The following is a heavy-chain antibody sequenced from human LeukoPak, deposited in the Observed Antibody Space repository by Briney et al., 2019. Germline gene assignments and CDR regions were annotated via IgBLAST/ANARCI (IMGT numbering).Heavy chain of an antibody. V-gene: IGHV4-30-4*01. Sequence: SQTLSLTCTVSGGSISSGDYYWSWIRQPPGKGLEWIGYIYYSGTTYYHPSLKSRLTISVDTSKNQFSLKLSSVTAADTAVYYCARIMTTVTTVDYWGQGTLVTVSS. CDR3: ARIMTTVTTVDY. J-gene: IGHJ4*02. CDR2: IYYSGTT. D-gene: IGHD4-17*01. CDR1: GGSISSGDYY.